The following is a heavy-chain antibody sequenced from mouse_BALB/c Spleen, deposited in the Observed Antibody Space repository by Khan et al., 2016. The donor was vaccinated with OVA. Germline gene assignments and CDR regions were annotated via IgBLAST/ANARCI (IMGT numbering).Heavy chain of an antibody. Sequence: QVQLKESGPGLVRPSQSLSITCTVSGFSLTTYGVHWVRQSPGKGLEWLGVIWSGGSTDYSAAFISRLSISKDNSKSQVFFKMNSLQPNDTAIYYCARKYDYDEGLAYWGQGTLVTVSA. D-gene: IGHD2-4*01. V-gene: IGHV2-2*02. CDR3: ARKYDYDEGLAY. J-gene: IGHJ3*01. CDR2: IWSGGST. CDR1: GFSLTTYG.